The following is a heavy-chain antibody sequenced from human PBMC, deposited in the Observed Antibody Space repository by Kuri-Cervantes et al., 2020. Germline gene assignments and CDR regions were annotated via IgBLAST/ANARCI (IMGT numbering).Heavy chain of an antibody. V-gene: IGHV3-30-3*01. Sequence: GESLKISCAASGFTSSSYAMHWVRQAPGKGLEWVAVISYDGSNKYYADSVKGRFTISRDNSKNTLYLQMNSLRAEDTAVYYCARVSPEYCSGGSCYSGWFDPWGQGTLVTVSS. CDR3: ARVSPEYCSGGSCYSGWFDP. D-gene: IGHD2-15*01. CDR2: ISYDGSNK. J-gene: IGHJ5*02. CDR1: GFTSSSYA.